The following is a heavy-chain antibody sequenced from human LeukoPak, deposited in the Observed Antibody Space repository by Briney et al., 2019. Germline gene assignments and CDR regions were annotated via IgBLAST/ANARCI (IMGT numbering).Heavy chain of an antibody. CDR2: ISAYNGNT. J-gene: IGHJ6*02. Sequence: ASVKVSCKASGYTFTSYGISWVRQALGQGLEWMGWISAYNGNTNYAQKLQGRVTMTTDTSTSTAYMELRSLRSDDTAVYYCARNEMGVFGVVITKYYYYYGMDVWGQGTTVTVSS. V-gene: IGHV1-18*01. D-gene: IGHD3-3*01. CDR3: ARNEMGVFGVVITKYYYYYGMDV. CDR1: GYTFTSYG.